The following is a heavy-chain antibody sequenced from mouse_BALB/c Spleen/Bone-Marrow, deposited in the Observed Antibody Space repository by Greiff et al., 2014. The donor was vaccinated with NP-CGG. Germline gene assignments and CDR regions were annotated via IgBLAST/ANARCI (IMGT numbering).Heavy chain of an antibody. CDR1: CYTFSSYW. CDR2: ILPGSGST. D-gene: IGHD1-1*01. V-gene: IGHV1-9*01. Sequence: QVQLKESGAELMKPGASVKISCKATCYTFSSYWIEWGKQRPGHGLEWTGEILPGSGSTNYNEKFKGKATFTADTSSNTAYMQLSSLTSEDSAVYYCARFYYYGSSYYFDYWGQGTTLTVSS. CDR3: ARFYYYGSSYYFDY. J-gene: IGHJ2*01.